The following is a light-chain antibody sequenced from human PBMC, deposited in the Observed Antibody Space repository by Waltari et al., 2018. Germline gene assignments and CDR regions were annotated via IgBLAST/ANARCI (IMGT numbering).Light chain of an antibody. Sequence: QSALTQPPSVSGSPGQSVTISCTGTSSDVGSYNRVSWYQQPPGTAPKLMIYELSNRPSGVPDRFSGSKSGNTASLTISGLQAEDEADYYCSSYTSSSTWVFGGGTKLTVL. CDR2: ELS. CDR1: SSDVGSYNR. J-gene: IGLJ2*01. CDR3: SSYTSSSTWV. V-gene: IGLV2-18*02.